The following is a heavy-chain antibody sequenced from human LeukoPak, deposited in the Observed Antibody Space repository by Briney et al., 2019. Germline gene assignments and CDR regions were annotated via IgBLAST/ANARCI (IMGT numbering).Heavy chain of an antibody. Sequence: PSETLSLTCTVSGGSISSYYWSWIRQPAGKGLEWIGRIYTSGSTNYNPSLTSRVTMSVDTSKNQFSLKLSSVTAADTAVYYCARDVLNSYYYDSSGYPYYYYYYMDVWGKGTTVTVSS. D-gene: IGHD3-22*01. CDR2: IYTSGST. CDR1: GGSISSYY. CDR3: ARDVLNSYYYDSSGYPYYYYYYMDV. J-gene: IGHJ6*03. V-gene: IGHV4-4*07.